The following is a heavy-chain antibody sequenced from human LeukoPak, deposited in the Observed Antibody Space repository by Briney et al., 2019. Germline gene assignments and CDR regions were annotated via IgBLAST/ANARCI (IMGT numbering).Heavy chain of an antibody. V-gene: IGHV3-30-3*01. Sequence: GGSLRLSCAASGFTFSSYAMHWVRQAPGKGLEWVAVISYDGSNKYYADSVKGRFTISRDNSKNTLYLQMNSLRAEDTAVYYCARPTSILWGQGTLVTVSS. CDR3: ARPTSIL. J-gene: IGHJ4*02. CDR1: GFTFSSYA. CDR2: ISYDGSNK. D-gene: IGHD3-3*02.